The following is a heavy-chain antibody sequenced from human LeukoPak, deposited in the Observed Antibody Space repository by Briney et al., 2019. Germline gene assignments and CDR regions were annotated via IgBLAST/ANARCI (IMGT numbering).Heavy chain of an antibody. Sequence: GESLKISCKTSGSSFTAYWIAWVRQMPGKGLEWMGIIFPGDSDTTYSPSFQGQVTVSSDKSISNAYLQWNNLKATDNARCYCARKLGGQFYFDHWGQGTMLTVSS. CDR1: GSSFTAYW. V-gene: IGHV5-51*01. J-gene: IGHJ4*02. D-gene: IGHD2-15*01. CDR2: IFPGDSDT. CDR3: ARKLGGQFYFDH.